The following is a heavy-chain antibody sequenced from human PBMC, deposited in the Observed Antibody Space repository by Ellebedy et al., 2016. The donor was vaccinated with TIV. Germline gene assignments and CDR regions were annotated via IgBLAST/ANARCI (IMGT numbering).Heavy chain of an antibody. CDR1: GYTLHSYV. D-gene: IGHD4-23*01. J-gene: IGHJ3*01. CDR3: SLATRAVTLGALDF. Sequence: AASVKVSCKASGYTLHSYVFSWVRQVRGQELAGIGWISDYNGGKQYEQKCQGRVNMTTESSMTTAYIEMTGLRSDDTAVYYCSLATRAVTLGALDFWGQGTTVTVSS. CDR2: ISDYNGGK. V-gene: IGHV1-18*01.